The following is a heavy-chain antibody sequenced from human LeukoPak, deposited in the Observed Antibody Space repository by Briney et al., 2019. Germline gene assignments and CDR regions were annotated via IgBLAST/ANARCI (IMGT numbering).Heavy chain of an antibody. CDR3: ARVDSSSWYSNYYYGMDV. J-gene: IGHJ6*02. D-gene: IGHD6-13*01. Sequence: ASVKVSCKASGGTFSSYAISWVRQAPGQGLEWMGGIIPIFGTANYAQKFQGRVTITADESTSIAYMELSSLRSEDTAVYYCARVDSSSWYSNYYYGMDVWGQGTTVTVSS. CDR1: GGTFSSYA. V-gene: IGHV1-69*13. CDR2: IIPIFGTA.